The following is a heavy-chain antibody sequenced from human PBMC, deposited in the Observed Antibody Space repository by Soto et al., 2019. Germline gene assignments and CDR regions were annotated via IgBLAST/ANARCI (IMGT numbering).Heavy chain of an antibody. CDR3: ARGGSPGGGYNWFAP. J-gene: IGHJ5*02. V-gene: IGHV1-2*04. Sequence: QVQLVQSGAEVKKPGASVKVSCKASGYTFTGYYMHWVRQAPGQGLEWMGWINPNSGGTNYAQKFQGWVTMTRDTSISTAYMELSRLRSDDTAVYYCARGGSPGGGYNWFAPWGQGTLVTVSS. D-gene: IGHD2-15*01. CDR1: GYTFTGYY. CDR2: INPNSGGT.